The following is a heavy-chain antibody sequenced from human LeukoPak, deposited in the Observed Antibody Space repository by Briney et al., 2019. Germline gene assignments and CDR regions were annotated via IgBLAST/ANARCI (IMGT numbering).Heavy chain of an antibody. CDR3: ARGFSSSSALDY. J-gene: IGHJ4*02. CDR1: GFTFSYYS. D-gene: IGHD6-6*01. CDR2: ISSSSSSTI. Sequence: GGSLRLSCAASGFTFSYYSMNWVRQAPGKGLEWVSYISSSSSSTIYYADSVKGRFTISRDNAKNSLYLQMNSLRAEDTAVYYCARGFSSSSALDYWGQGTLVPVSS. V-gene: IGHV3-48*01.